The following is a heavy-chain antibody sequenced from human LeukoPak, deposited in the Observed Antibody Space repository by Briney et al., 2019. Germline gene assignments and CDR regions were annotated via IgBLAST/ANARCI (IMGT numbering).Heavy chain of an antibody. CDR2: IYYSAST. D-gene: IGHD1-26*01. CDR1: GGSISSSSYY. CDR3: AANSGSLGFYYYYYMDV. J-gene: IGHJ6*03. V-gene: IGHV4-39*01. Sequence: SETLSLTCTVSGGSISSSSYYWGWIRQPPGKGLVWIGSIYYSASTYYNPPLKSRVPISVDTSKNQFSLKLSSVTAADTAVYYCAANSGSLGFYYYYYMDVWGKGTTVTISS.